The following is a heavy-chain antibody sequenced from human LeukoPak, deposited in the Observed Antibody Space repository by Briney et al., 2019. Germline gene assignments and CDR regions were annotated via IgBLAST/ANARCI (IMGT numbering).Heavy chain of an antibody. CDR1: GYTLTDYY. CDR3: ARDGRAQQSPEDS. CDR2: INPNSGDT. D-gene: IGHD6-13*01. V-gene: IGHV1-2*02. Sequence: ASVKVSCKASGYTLTDYYMHWVRQAPGQGLERMGWINPNSGDTNYVQKFQGRVTMTRDTSISTAYMELSWLRSDDTAVFYCARDGRAQQSPEDSWGQGTLITVSS. J-gene: IGHJ4*02.